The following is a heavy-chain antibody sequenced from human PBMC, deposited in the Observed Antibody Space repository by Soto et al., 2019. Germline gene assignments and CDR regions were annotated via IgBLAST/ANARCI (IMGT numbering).Heavy chain of an antibody. CDR1: GGSXSSGDYY. J-gene: IGHJ4*02. CDR2: IYYSGST. D-gene: IGHD5-18*01. V-gene: IGHV4-30-4*01. CDR3: ASNSYGYTFYEY. Sequence: SETLSLTCTVSGGSXSSGDYYWSWIRQPPGKGLEWIGYIYYSGSTYYNPSLKSRVTISVDTSKNQFSLKLSSVTAADTAVYYCASNSYGYTFYEYWGQGTLVTVSS.